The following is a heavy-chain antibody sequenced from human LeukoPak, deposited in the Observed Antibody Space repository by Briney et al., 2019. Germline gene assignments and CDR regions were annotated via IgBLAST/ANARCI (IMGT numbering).Heavy chain of an antibody. CDR3: ARNSIVGATMDYFDY. CDR1: GFTFSSYG. Sequence: GGSLRLSCVVSGFTFSSYGMHWVRQAPGKGLEWVAVIWYDGSNKYFADSVKGRFTISRDNSKNTLYLQMSSLRAEDTAVYCCARNSIVGATMDYFDYWGQGTLVTVSS. V-gene: IGHV3-33*08. D-gene: IGHD1-26*01. CDR2: IWYDGSNK. J-gene: IGHJ4*02.